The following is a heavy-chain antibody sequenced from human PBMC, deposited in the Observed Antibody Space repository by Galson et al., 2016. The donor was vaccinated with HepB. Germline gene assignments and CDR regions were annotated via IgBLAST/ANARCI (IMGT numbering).Heavy chain of an antibody. Sequence: SLRLSCAASGLTFSSYWMHWVRQAPGKGLEWISHIKSDGRSTNYADSVKGRFIISRDNAKNTLYLQMNSLSAEDTAVYYCARLSLVVGGTIDYWGQGTQVTVSS. J-gene: IGHJ4*02. D-gene: IGHD6-19*01. CDR2: IKSDGRST. CDR1: GLTFSSYW. CDR3: ARLSLVVGGTIDY. V-gene: IGHV3-74*01.